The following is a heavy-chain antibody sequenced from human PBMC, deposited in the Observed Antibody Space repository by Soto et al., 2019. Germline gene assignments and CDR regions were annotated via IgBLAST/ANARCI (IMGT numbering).Heavy chain of an antibody. V-gene: IGHV3-30*18. CDR2: ISYDGSNK. CDR1: GFTFSSYG. D-gene: IGHD3-22*01. CDR3: AKVHEPTYYYDSSGHDSRYISPRGDDY. Sequence: PGGSLRLSCAASGFTFSSYGMHWVRQAPGKGLEWVAVISYDGSNKYYADSVKGRFTISRDNSKNTLYLQMNSLRAEDTAVYYCAKVHEPTYYYDSSGHDSRYISPRGDDYWGQGTLVTVSS. J-gene: IGHJ4*02.